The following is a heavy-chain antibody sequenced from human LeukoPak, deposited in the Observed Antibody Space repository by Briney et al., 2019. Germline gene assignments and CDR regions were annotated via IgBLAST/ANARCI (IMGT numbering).Heavy chain of an antibody. J-gene: IGHJ6*02. CDR3: ARDTRARIAVAGTPYYYYGMDV. CDR2: IRHDGTKK. V-gene: IGHV3-30*02. D-gene: IGHD6-19*01. Sequence: GGSLRLSCAASGFMFSKYAMHWVRQAPGKGLECVAFIRHDGTKKDYADSVKGRFTISRDNSKNTLYLQMNSLRAEDTAVYYCARDTRARIAVAGTPYYYYGMDVWGQGTTVTVSS. CDR1: GFMFSKYA.